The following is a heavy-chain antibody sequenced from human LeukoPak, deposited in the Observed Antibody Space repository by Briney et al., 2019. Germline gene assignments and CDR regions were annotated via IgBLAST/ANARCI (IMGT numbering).Heavy chain of an antibody. CDR3: ANELHYYDSSGYYRYDAFDI. Sequence: GGSLRLSCAASGFTFSRYGMHWVRQAPGKGLEWVAFIRYDGSNKYYADSVKGRFTISRDNSKNTLYLQMNSLRAEDTAVYYCANELHYYDSSGYYRYDAFDIWGQGTMVTVSS. J-gene: IGHJ3*02. D-gene: IGHD3-22*01. CDR1: GFTFSRYG. V-gene: IGHV3-30*02. CDR2: IRYDGSNK.